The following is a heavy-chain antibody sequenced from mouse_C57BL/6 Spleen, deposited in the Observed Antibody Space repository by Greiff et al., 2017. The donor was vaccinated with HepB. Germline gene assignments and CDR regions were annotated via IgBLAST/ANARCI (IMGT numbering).Heavy chain of an antibody. V-gene: IGHV5-4*01. D-gene: IGHD1-1*01. CDR1: GFTFSSYA. CDR2: ISDGGSYT. Sequence: EVHLVESGGGLVKPGGSLKLSCAASGFTFSSYAMSWVRQTPEKRLEWVATISDGGSYTYYPDNVKGRFTISRDNAKNNLYLQMSHLKSEDTAMYYCAREDYYGSSYAMDDWGQGTSVTGSS. CDR3: AREDYYGSSYAMDD. J-gene: IGHJ4*01.